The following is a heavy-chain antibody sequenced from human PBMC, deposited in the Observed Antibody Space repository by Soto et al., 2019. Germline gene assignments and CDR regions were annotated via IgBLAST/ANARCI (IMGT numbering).Heavy chain of an antibody. D-gene: IGHD2-21*01. CDR1: GGIFSSFS. Sequence: QVQLVQSGAEVKTPGSSVEVSCKASGGIFSSFSITWVRQVPGHGLEWMGGIIPMTGTPNYAEKFQGRLTLTADASPRAAYLVLSSLKSEATAVYYCARGPIFPSATSWLDPWGQGTVVIVSS. J-gene: IGHJ5*02. V-gene: IGHV1-69*01. CDR2: IIPMTGTP. CDR3: ARGPIFPSATSWLDP.